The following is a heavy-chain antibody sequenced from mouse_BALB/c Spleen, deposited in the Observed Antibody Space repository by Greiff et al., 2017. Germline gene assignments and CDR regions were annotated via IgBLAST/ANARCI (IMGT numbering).Heavy chain of an antibody. CDR3: TRNYGRDYYAMDY. D-gene: IGHD1-1*01. V-gene: IGHV1-5*01. J-gene: IGHJ4*01. Sequence: EVQLQQSGTVLARPGASVKMSCKASGYSFTSYWMHWVKQRPGQGLEWIGAIYPGNSDTSYNQKFKGKAKLTAVTSASTAYMELSSLTNEDSAVYDCTRNYGRDYYAMDYWGQGTSVTVSS. CDR1: GYSFTSYW. CDR2: IYPGNSDT.